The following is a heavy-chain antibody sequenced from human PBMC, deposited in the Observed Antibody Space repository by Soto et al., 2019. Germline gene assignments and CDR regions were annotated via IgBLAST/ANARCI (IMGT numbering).Heavy chain of an antibody. J-gene: IGHJ5*02. CDR2: IWYDGRNK. V-gene: IGHV3-33*01. Sequence: QVQLVESGGGVVQPGKSLRLSCAASGFTFSSYGIHWVRQAAGKGLEWVANIWYDGRNKYYADSVKGRFTISRDNSKNTLYLQMDSLRADDTAVYYCARDLGSGSPNNWFDPWGQGTLVTVSS. CDR1: GFTFSSYG. CDR3: ARDLGSGSPNNWFDP. D-gene: IGHD3-10*01.